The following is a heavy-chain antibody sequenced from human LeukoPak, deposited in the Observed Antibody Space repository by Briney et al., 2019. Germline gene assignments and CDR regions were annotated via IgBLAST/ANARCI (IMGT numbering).Heavy chain of an antibody. CDR1: GFTFSSYA. J-gene: IGHJ6*02. D-gene: IGHD2-21*02. Sequence: GRSLRLSCAASGFTFSSYAMHWVRQAPGKGLEWVAVISYDGSNKYYADSVKGRFTISRDNSKNTLYLQMNSLRAEDTAVYYCARDRPTRWRLNYYYYYGMDVWGQGTTVTVSS. CDR2: ISYDGSNK. V-gene: IGHV3-30*04. CDR3: ARDRPTRWRLNYYYYYGMDV.